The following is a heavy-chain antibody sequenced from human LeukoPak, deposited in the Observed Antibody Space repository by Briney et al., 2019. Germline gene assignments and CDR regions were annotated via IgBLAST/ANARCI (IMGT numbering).Heavy chain of an antibody. V-gene: IGHV4-39*07. CDR3: ATHRGSSTYYYYMDV. CDR2: IYYSGST. Sequence: SSETLSLTCTVSGGSISSSSYYWGWIRQPPGKGLEWIGSIYYSGSTYYNPSLKSRVTISVDTSKNQFSLKLSSVTAADTAVYYCATHRGSSTYYYYMDVWGKGTTVTVSS. J-gene: IGHJ6*03. D-gene: IGHD6-13*01. CDR1: GGSISSSSYY.